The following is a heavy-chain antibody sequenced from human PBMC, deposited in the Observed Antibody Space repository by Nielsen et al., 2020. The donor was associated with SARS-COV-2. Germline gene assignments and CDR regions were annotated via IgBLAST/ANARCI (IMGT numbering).Heavy chain of an antibody. J-gene: IGHJ6*02. CDR2: IIPILGTA. D-gene: IGHD2-15*01. CDR1: GGTFSSYA. CDR3: ARAGGYCSGGSCYGMDV. V-gene: IGHV1-69*13. Sequence: SVKVSCKASGGTFSSYAISWVRQAPGQGLEWMGGIIPILGTANYAQKFQGRVTITADESTSTAYMGLSSLRSEDTAVYYCARAGGYCSGGSCYGMDVWGQGTTVTVSS.